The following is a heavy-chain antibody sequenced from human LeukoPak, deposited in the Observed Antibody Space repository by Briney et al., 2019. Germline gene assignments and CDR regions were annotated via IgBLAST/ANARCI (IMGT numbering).Heavy chain of an antibody. J-gene: IGHJ6*02. Sequence: GGSLRLSCAASGFTVSSNYMSWVRQAPGKGLEWVSVIYSGGSTYYADSVKGRFTISRDNSKNTLYLQMNSLRAEDTAVYYCAREKVAADSRYYGMDVWGQGTTVTVSS. V-gene: IGHV3-53*01. CDR3: AREKVAADSRYYGMDV. D-gene: IGHD2-2*01. CDR2: IYSGGST. CDR1: GFTVSSNY.